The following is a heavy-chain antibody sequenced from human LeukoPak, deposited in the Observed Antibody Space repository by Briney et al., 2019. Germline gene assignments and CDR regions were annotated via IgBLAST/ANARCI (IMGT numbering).Heavy chain of an antibody. Sequence: GASVKVSCKASGGTFSSCAISWVRQAPGQGLEWMGRIIPIFGIANYAQKFQGRVTITADKSTSTAYMELSSLRSEDTAVYYCASQTFWGYSSGPFDPWGQGTLVTVSS. CDR2: IIPIFGIA. J-gene: IGHJ5*02. V-gene: IGHV1-69*04. CDR3: ASQTFWGYSSGPFDP. CDR1: GGTFSSCA. D-gene: IGHD6-25*01.